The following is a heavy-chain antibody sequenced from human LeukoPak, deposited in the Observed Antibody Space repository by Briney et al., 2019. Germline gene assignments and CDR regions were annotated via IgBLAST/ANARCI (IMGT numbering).Heavy chain of an antibody. CDR2: ISSSSSYI. CDR1: GFTFSSYE. D-gene: IGHD3-22*01. CDR3: AREGEHYYDSSGLDY. J-gene: IGHJ4*02. Sequence: GGSLRLSCAASGFTFSSYEMNWVRQAPGKGLEWVSSISSSSSYIYYADSVKGRFTISRDNAKNSLYLQMNSLRAEDTAVYYCAREGEHYYDSSGLDYWGQGTLVTVSS. V-gene: IGHV3-21*01.